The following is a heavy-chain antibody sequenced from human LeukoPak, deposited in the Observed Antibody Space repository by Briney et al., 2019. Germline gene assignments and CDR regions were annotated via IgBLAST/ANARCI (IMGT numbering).Heavy chain of an antibody. CDR1: GFTFSSYG. Sequence: PGGSLRLSCAVSGFTFSSYGMQWGRQAPGKGLEWVAIISYVGSHKYYADSVKGRFTISRDNSKNTLYLQMNSLRAEDTAMYYCAIEITRPNRAVAGLNYWGQGTLVTVSS. CDR2: ISYVGSHK. CDR3: AIEITRPNRAVAGLNY. D-gene: IGHD6-19*01. V-gene: IGHV3-30*03. J-gene: IGHJ4*02.